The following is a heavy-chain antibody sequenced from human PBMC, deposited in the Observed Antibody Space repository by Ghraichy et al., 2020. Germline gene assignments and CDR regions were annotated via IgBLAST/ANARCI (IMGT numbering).Heavy chain of an antibody. J-gene: IGHJ4*02. CDR2: ISPYNGNT. Sequence: ASVKVSCKTSGYIFTSYGITWVRQAPGQGLEWMGSISPYNGNTNYAQKLQGRVTMTTDTSTDTAYMELRSLISDDTAVYYCARDSMDADSGSCYYNWGQGTLVTVSS. CDR3: ARDSMDADSGSCYYN. V-gene: IGHV1-18*01. CDR1: GYIFTSYG. D-gene: IGHD2-15*01.